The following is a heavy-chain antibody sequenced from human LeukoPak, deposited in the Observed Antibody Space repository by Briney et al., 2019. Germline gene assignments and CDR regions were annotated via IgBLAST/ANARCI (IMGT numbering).Heavy chain of an antibody. V-gene: IGHV3-72*01. CDR1: GFTFSDHY. CDR2: TRNKANSYTT. D-gene: IGHD1-7*01. Sequence: GGSLRLSCAASGFTFSDHYMDWVRQAPGKGLEWVGRTRNKANSYTTEYAASVKGRSTISRDDSKNSLYLQMNSLKTEDTAVYYCARSGLTGTTGDFDYWGQGTLVTVSS. CDR3: ARSGLTGTTGDFDY. J-gene: IGHJ4*02.